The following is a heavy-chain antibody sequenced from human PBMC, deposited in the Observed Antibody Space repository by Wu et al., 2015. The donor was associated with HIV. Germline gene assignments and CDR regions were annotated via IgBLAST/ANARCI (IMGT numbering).Heavy chain of an antibody. CDR1: GDTFDTFG. CDR3: ANLLRRAYDSGSQQQIVFDP. Sequence: QVQLVQSGAELKKPGASVRVSCQTSGDTFDTFGITWVRQAPGQGLEWMGWIHDNGRTNYAQKVRGRVTMTTDTSTSTAYMELTSLTSDDTAIYYCANLLRRAYDSGSQQQIVFDPWGQGTLVTVSS. J-gene: IGHJ5*02. V-gene: IGHV1-18*01. D-gene: IGHD3-10*01. CDR2: IHDNGRT.